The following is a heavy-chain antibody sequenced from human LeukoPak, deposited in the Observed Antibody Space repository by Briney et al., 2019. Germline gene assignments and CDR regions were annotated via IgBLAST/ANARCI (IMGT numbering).Heavy chain of an antibody. Sequence: SETLSLTCTVSGGSISGSSYSWSWIRQPPGKGLEWIGYIYHSGNTFYGPSLKSRITISVDGFKNQFSLKLSSVTAADTAVYYCARVSPYYFDSWGQGTLVTVSS. J-gene: IGHJ4*02. CDR2: IYHSGNT. V-gene: IGHV4-30-2*01. CDR3: ARVSPYYFDS. CDR1: GGSISGSSYS.